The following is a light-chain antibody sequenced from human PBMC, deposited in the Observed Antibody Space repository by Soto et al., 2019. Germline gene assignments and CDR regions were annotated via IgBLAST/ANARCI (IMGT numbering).Light chain of an antibody. J-gene: IGKJ4*01. CDR3: QQYDNWPLT. V-gene: IGKV1-39*01. CDR1: PSISNH. Sequence: DVQMTQSPSSLSASVEDRVIITCRASPSISNHLNWYQQKPGKAPKLLIFAASSLQSGVPSRFSGSRSGPDFTLTISSLQPEDFAVYYCQQYDNWPLTFGGGTKV. CDR2: AAS.